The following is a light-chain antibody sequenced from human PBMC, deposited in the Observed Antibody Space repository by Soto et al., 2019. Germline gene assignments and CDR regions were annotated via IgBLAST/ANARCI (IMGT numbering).Light chain of an antibody. J-gene: IGLJ2*01. CDR3: LSFDSSLSVV. CDR2: GNT. CDR1: SSNIGAGYD. Sequence: QSVLTQPPSVSGAPGQRVTISCTGSSSNIGAGYDVHWYQQLPGRAPKLIIYGNTNRPSGVPDRFSGSKSGTSASLAITGLQAEDAADYYCLSFDSSLSVVFGGGTKLTVL. V-gene: IGLV1-40*01.